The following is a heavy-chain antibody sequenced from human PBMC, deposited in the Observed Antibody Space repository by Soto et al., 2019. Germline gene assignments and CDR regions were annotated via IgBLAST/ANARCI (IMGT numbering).Heavy chain of an antibody. J-gene: IGHJ4*02. V-gene: IGHV1-3*01. Sequence: GASVKVSCKASGYTFINYAMHWVRQAPGQRLEWMGWINAGNGNTKYSQKFQGRVTITRDTSASTAYMELSSLRSEDTAVYYCASSYGSGYRAFDYWGQGALVTVSS. CDR3: ASSYGSGYRAFDY. CDR1: GYTFINYA. D-gene: IGHD3-10*01. CDR2: INAGNGNT.